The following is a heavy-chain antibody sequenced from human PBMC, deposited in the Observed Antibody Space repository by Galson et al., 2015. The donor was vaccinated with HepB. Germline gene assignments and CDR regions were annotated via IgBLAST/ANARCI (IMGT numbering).Heavy chain of an antibody. CDR1: GYTFTSYG. Sequence: QSGAEVKKPGASVKVSCKASGYTFTSYGISWVRQAPGQGLEWMGWISAYNGNTNYAQKLQGRVTMTTDTSTSTAYMELRSLRSDDTAVYYCARDLLLGFGELWAAFDIWGQGTMVTISS. J-gene: IGHJ3*02. V-gene: IGHV1-18*01. D-gene: IGHD3-10*01. CDR3: ARDLLLGFGELWAAFDI. CDR2: ISAYNGNT.